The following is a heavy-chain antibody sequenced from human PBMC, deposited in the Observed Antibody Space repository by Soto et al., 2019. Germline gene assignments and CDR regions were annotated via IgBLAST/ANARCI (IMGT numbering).Heavy chain of an antibody. CDR2: ISAYNGNP. CDR3: ARFFFTFRNQKKYYFDY. Sequence: QVQLVQSGAEVKKPGASVKVSCKASGYTFPSYGISWVRQAPGQGLEWMGWISAYNGNPNYAQKLQGRVTMTTDTSTSTAYMDLRSLRSDDTAVYYCARFFFTFRNQKKYYFDYWGQGTLVTVSS. J-gene: IGHJ4*02. D-gene: IGHD2-2*01. V-gene: IGHV1-18*01. CDR1: GYTFPSYG.